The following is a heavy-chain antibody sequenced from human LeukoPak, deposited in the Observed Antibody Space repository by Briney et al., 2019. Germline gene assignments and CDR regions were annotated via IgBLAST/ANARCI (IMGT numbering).Heavy chain of an antibody. D-gene: IGHD3-3*01. CDR1: GYTFTSYD. V-gene: IGHV1-8*03. CDR3: ARALYDYDFWSGYYYYYYMDV. Sequence: GASVRVSCKASGYTFTSYDINWVRQATGQGLEWMGWMNPNSGNTGYAQKFQGRVTITRNTSISTAYMELSSLRSEDTAVYYCARALYDYDFWSGYYYYYYMDVWGKGTTVTVSS. J-gene: IGHJ6*03. CDR2: MNPNSGNT.